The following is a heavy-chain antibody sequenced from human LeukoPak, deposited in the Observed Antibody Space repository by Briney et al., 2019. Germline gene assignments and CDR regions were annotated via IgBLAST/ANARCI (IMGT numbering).Heavy chain of an antibody. CDR3: ASPRTSYRYTFDY. V-gene: IGHV4-4*09. CDR1: VASISNYY. D-gene: IGHD5-18*01. CDR2: ISTSGST. J-gene: IGHJ4*02. Sequence: SETLSLTCAVSVASISNYYWSWIRQAPGKGLEWIGYISTSGSTNYNPSLKSRVSISLDTSNNRCSLNLNFVTAAYTAVYFCASPRTSYRYTFDYWGPGALVTVSS.